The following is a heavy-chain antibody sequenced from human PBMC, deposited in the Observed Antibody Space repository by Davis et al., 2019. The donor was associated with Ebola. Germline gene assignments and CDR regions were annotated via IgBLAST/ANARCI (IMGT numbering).Heavy chain of an antibody. D-gene: IGHD3-16*01. J-gene: IGHJ6*02. CDR1: GFTFSTYS. CDR3: ARWGGFVPGKAPLYYGMDV. V-gene: IGHV3-21*01. CDR2: ISSSSYYI. Sequence: GGSLRLSCAASGFTFSTYSINWVRQAPGKGLEWVSSISSSSYYIYYADSLKGRFTISRDNAKNSLSLQMNSLRDEDTAVYYCARWGGFVPGKAPLYYGMDVWGQGTTVTVSS.